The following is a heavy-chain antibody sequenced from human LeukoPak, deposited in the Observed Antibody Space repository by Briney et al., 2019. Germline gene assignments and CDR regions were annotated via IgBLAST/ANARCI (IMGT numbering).Heavy chain of an antibody. D-gene: IGHD6-13*01. CDR3: ARDSSWYSDY. CDR2: ISSSSSYI. J-gene: IGHJ4*02. V-gene: IGHV3-21*01. CDR1: GFTFGDYV. Sequence: GGSLRLSCTASGFTFGDYVMSWVRQAPGKGLEWVSSISSSSSYIYYADSVKGRFTISRDNAKNSLYLQMNSLRAEDTAVYYCARDSSWYSDYWGQGTLVTVSS.